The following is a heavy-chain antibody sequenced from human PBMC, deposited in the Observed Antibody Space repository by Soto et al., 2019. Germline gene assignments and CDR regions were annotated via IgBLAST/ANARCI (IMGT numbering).Heavy chain of an antibody. CDR1: GGSTRWIVYQ. D-gene: IGHD1-26*01. V-gene: IGHV4-39*01. CDR3: ARFSGTYNDRYFDY. CDR2: VYYNGKT. Sequence: SGALSLTLSGSGGSTRWIVYQVVWILQRQGNGLEWIGNVYYNGKTYYSPSLKSRLTISVDTSKNQFSLKIYSVTAADTAVYYCARFSGTYNDRYFDYWGQGTLVTVS. J-gene: IGHJ4*02.